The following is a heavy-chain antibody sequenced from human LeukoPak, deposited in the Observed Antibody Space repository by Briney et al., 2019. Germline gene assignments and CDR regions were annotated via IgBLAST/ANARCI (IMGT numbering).Heavy chain of an antibody. CDR2: VTGSGSAT. CDR1: GFTFNSYA. CDR3: AKDTPEIVVVPFEFDL. J-gene: IGHJ5*02. Sequence: GGSLRLSCAASGFTFNSYAMSWVRQASGKGLEWVSTVTGSGSATYYADSVKGRFTISRDNSKNTLYLQMNSLRAEDTAVYYCAKDTPEIVVVPFEFDLWGQGTLVTVSS. D-gene: IGHD2-2*01. V-gene: IGHV3-23*01.